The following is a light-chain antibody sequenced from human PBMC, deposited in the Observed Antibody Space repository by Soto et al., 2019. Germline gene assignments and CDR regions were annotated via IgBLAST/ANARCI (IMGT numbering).Light chain of an antibody. CDR1: QSVSTN. CDR3: QQYKKWPPIT. CDR2: GAS. V-gene: IGKV3D-15*01. J-gene: IGKJ5*01. Sequence: EIVLTQSPGTPSVSPGEGSTLSFRASQSVSTNLAWYQQKPGQAPRLLIYGASSRATGIPARFSGSGSGTEFTLTISSLQSEDFAVYYCQQYKKWPPITFGQGTRLEN.